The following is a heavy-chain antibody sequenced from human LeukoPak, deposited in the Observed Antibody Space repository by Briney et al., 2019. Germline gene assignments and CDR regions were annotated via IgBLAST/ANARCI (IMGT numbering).Heavy chain of an antibody. Sequence: SGGSLKLSCAASGFTFSSYGMHWVRQAPGKGLEWVAVIWYDGSNKYYADSVKGRFTISRDNSKNTLYLQMNSLRAEDTAVYYCAKSARLNYDSSGYYYYYFDYWGQGTLVTVSS. J-gene: IGHJ4*02. CDR2: IWYDGSNK. V-gene: IGHV3-33*06. CDR3: AKSARLNYDSSGYYYYYFDY. D-gene: IGHD3-22*01. CDR1: GFTFSSYG.